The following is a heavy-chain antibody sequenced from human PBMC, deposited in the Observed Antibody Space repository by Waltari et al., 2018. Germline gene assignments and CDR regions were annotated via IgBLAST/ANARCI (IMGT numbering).Heavy chain of an antibody. CDR1: GFTFSSHA. CDR3: AKMGPTYYDSSN. D-gene: IGHD3-22*01. V-gene: IGHV3-23*01. Sequence: EVQLLESGGGLVQPGVPLSPSCAASGFTFSSHAMSWFRQAPGKGLEWVSAISGSGGSTYYADSVKGRFTISRDNSKNTLYLQMNSLRAEDTAVYYCAKMGPTYYDSSNWGQGTLVTVSS. J-gene: IGHJ4*02. CDR2: ISGSGGST.